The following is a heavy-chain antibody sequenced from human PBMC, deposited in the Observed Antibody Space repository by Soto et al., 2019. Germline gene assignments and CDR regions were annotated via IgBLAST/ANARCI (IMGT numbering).Heavy chain of an antibody. CDR1: GGSITSYY. D-gene: IGHD2-21*02. Sequence: SETLSLTCTVSGGSITSYYWSWIRQPPGKGLEWIGYIYYSGSTNYNPSLKSRVTISVDTSKNQFSLKLSSVTAADTAVYYCARDLGPYCGGDCYFDYWGQGTLVTVSS. CDR2: IYYSGST. CDR3: ARDLGPYCGGDCYFDY. J-gene: IGHJ4*02. V-gene: IGHV4-59*01.